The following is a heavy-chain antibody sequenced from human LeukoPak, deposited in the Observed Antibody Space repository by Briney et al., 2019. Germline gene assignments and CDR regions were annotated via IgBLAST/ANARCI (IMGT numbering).Heavy chain of an antibody. J-gene: IGHJ4*02. Sequence: SETLSLTCTVSGGSISSSSYYWGWIRQPPGKGLEWIGSIYYSGSTYYNPSLKSRVTISVDTSKNQSSLKLSSVTAADTAVYYCARRIWFGELIDYWGQGTLVTVSS. CDR2: IYYSGST. D-gene: IGHD3-10*01. CDR3: ARRIWFGELIDY. V-gene: IGHV4-39*01. CDR1: GGSISSSSYY.